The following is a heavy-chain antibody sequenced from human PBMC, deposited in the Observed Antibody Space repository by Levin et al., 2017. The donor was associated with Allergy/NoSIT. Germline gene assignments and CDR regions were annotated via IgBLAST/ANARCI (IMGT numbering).Heavy chain of an antibody. CDR2: INPNSGDT. V-gene: IGHV1-2*02. CDR1: GYTFSGYY. D-gene: IGHD3-3*01. J-gene: IGHJ4*02. Sequence: ASVKVSCKASGYTFSGYYMHWVRQAPGQGLEWMGWINPNSGDTDYAQKFQGRVTMTRDTSISTAYMELSRLRSDDTAVYYCARATYEFWSGYKTRVFDYWGQGTLVTVSS. CDR3: ARATYEFWSGYKTRVFDY.